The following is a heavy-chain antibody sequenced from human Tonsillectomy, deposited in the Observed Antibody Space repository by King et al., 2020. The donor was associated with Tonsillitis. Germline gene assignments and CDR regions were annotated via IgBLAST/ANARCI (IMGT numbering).Heavy chain of an antibody. CDR1: GFTFSSYA. Sequence: EVQLVESGGGLVQPGGSLRLSCAASGFTFSSYAMSWVRQAPGKGLEWVSAISNSGGSIYYADSVKGRFTISRDNSKNTLYLQMNSLRAEDTAVYYCANGANSGYYIPYYYGMDVWGQGTTVTVSS. CDR2: ISNSGGSI. D-gene: IGHD3-22*01. J-gene: IGHJ6*02. V-gene: IGHV3-23*04. CDR3: ANGANSGYYIPYYYGMDV.